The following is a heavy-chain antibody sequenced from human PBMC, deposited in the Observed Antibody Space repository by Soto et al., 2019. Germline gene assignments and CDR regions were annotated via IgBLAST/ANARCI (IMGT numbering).Heavy chain of an antibody. CDR1: GFMFSSYN. CDR2: ISSSSSSM. CDR3: ARGYCSGGSCYGSGYYGMDV. J-gene: IGHJ6*02. D-gene: IGHD2-15*01. V-gene: IGHV3-21*01. Sequence: PGGSLRLSCAASGFMFSSYNMQWVRQAPGKGLEWVAAISSSSSSMHYTDSVKGRFTISRENAKNSLYLQMNSLRAEDTAVYYCARGYCSGGSCYGSGYYGMDVWGQGTTVTVSS.